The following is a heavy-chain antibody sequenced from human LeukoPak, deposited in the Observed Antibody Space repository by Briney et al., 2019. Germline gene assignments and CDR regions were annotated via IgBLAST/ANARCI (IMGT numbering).Heavy chain of an antibody. D-gene: IGHD3-3*01. V-gene: IGHV1-69*01. J-gene: IGHJ6*03. CDR3: ARDLHTIGWSGYASYYYYMDV. Sequence: SVKVSCKASGGTFSSYAISWVRQAPGQGLEWMGGIIPIFGTANYAQKFQGRVTITADESTSTAYMELSSLRSEDTAVYYCARDLHTIGWSGYASYYYYMDVWGKGTTVTVSS. CDR1: GGTFSSYA. CDR2: IIPIFGTA.